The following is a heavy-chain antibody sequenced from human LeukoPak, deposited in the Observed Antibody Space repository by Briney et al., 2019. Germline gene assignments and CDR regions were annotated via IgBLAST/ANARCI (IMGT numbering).Heavy chain of an antibody. CDR2: VVGGGTT. D-gene: IGHD5-24*01. J-gene: IGHJ5*02. V-gene: IGHV3-23*01. Sequence: GGSLRLSCAASGFTFSTFAMTWVRQAPGKGLEWVSGVVGGGTTYYADSVKGRFTLSKDNSKKTVYLQMNSLRVEDTAIYYCAKDLHYNDGRWEFNPWGQGTLVTVSS. CDR3: AKDLHYNDGRWEFNP. CDR1: GFTFSTFA.